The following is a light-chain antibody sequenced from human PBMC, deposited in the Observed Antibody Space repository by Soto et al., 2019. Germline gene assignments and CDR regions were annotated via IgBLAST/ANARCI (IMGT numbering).Light chain of an antibody. CDR3: QPLSRYPRT. Sequence: DIQLTQSPSFLSASVGDRVTITCRASQGISSYLAWYQQRPGKAPKLLIYAASTLQSGVPSRFSGSGSETEFTLTISSLQPEDLATYSCQPLSRYPRTFGQGTKVDIK. J-gene: IGKJ2*01. CDR1: QGISSY. V-gene: IGKV1-9*01. CDR2: AAS.